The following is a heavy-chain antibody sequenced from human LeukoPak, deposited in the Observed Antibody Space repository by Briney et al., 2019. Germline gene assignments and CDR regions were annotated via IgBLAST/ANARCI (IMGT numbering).Heavy chain of an antibody. CDR1: GYTFTSYD. V-gene: IGHV1-8*03. CDR3: ARGGTYQTYYDFWSGYYHNWFDP. D-gene: IGHD3-3*01. CDR2: MNPNSGNT. J-gene: IGHJ5*02. Sequence: ASVKVSCKASGYTFTSYDINWVRQATGQGLEWMGWMNPNSGNTGYAQKFQGRVTITRNTSISTAYMEPSSLRSEDTAVYYCARGGTYQTYYDFWSGYYHNWFDPWGQGTLVTVSS.